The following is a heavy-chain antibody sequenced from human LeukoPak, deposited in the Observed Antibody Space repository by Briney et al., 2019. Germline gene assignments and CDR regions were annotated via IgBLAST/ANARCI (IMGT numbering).Heavy chain of an antibody. CDR1: GGSISSGGYY. CDR2: IYYSGST. J-gene: IGHJ4*02. D-gene: IGHD6-13*01. Sequence: SQTLSLTCTVSGGSISSGGYYWSWIRQHPGKGLEWIGYIYYSGSTYYNPSLKSRVTISVDTSKNQFSLKLSSVTAVDTAVYYCARVTAAGTGIDYWGQGTLVTVSS. V-gene: IGHV4-31*03. CDR3: ARVTAAGTGIDY.